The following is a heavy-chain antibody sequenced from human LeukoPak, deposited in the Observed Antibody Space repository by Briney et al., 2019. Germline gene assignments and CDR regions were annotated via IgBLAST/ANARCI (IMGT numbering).Heavy chain of an antibody. V-gene: IGHV3-53*01. CDR3: ARGYSYGYFDY. CDR2: IYTVGNT. D-gene: IGHD5-18*01. Sequence: GGSLRLSCAASGFTVSSNYMGWVRQAPGRGLEWVSVIYTVGNTYYAESVKGRFTISRDNSKNTLYLQMNSLRAEDTAVYYCARGYSYGYFDYWGQGTLVTVSS. J-gene: IGHJ4*02. CDR1: GFTVSSNY.